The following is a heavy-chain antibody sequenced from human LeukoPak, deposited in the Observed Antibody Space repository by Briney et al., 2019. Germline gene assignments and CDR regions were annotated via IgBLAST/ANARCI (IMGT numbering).Heavy chain of an antibody. V-gene: IGHV3-48*03. Sequence: GGSLRLSCAGSGYSFSNYEMNWVRQAPGRGLEWVAYIWSRGSGTHYADSVKDRFTISRDNGKNSLYLQMNSLRAEDTAMYYCGKDNHHSRAVAAGLDYWGQGTLVTVSS. J-gene: IGHJ4*02. CDR3: GKDNHHSRAVAAGLDY. CDR1: GYSFSNYE. CDR2: IWSRGSGT. D-gene: IGHD6-19*01.